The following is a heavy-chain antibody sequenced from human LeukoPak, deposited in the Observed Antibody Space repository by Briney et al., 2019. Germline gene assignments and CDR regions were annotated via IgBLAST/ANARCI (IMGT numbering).Heavy chain of an antibody. CDR3: ARRWVTEDAYDV. CDR1: GYTFAKYW. D-gene: IGHD1-26*01. CDR2: IYPGDSDT. V-gene: IGHV5-51*01. Sequence: GESLKISCQASGYTFAKYWIGWVRQMPGKGLEWKGIIYPGDSDTSYGQSFQGQVTISVDRSKTTAYVQWSSLKASDTAIYYCARRWVTEDAYDVWGQGTMVTVSS. J-gene: IGHJ3*01.